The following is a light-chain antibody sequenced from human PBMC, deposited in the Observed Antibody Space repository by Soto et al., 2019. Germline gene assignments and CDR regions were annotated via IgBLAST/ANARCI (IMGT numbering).Light chain of an antibody. V-gene: IGLV2-8*01. J-gene: IGLJ1*01. CDR1: SSDVGGYNY. CDR2: EVN. Sequence: QSALTQPPSASGSPGQSVAISCTGTSSDVGGYNYVSWYQQHPGKAPKLMIYEVNKRPSGVPDRFSGSKSGNTASLTVSGLQAEDVADYYCSSSAGSSNVFGTGTKVTVL. CDR3: SSSAGSSNV.